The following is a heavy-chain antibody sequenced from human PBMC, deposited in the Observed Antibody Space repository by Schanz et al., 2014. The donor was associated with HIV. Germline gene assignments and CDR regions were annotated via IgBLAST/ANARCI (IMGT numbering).Heavy chain of an antibody. D-gene: IGHD3-22*01. CDR3: AKDRNWYDSRYRGKGNYYYYYGMDV. J-gene: IGHJ6*02. Sequence: QVQLVESGGGVVQPGRSLRLSCTASGFTFSNYGMHWVRQAPGKGLEWVAAIWYDGSNKFYADSAKGRFTISRDNSKNTLYLQMNNLRAEDTAVYYCAKDRNWYDSRYRGKGNYYYYYGMDVWGQGTTVTVSS. V-gene: IGHV3-33*06. CDR1: GFTFSNYG. CDR2: IWYDGSNK.